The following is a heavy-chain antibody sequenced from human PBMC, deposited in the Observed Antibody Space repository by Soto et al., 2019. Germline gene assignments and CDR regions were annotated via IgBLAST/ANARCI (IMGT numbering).Heavy chain of an antibody. Sequence: PSQTLSITCAISGDSVSSNSAAWNWIRQSPSRGLEWLGRTYYRSKWYNDYAVSVKSRITINPDTSKNQFSLQLNSVTPEDTAVYYCARETEWRVFGGYYYYYYMDVWGKGTTVTVSS. CDR3: ARETEWRVFGGYYYYYYMDV. J-gene: IGHJ6*03. CDR1: GDSVSSNSAA. CDR2: TYYRSKWYN. D-gene: IGHD3-3*01. V-gene: IGHV6-1*01.